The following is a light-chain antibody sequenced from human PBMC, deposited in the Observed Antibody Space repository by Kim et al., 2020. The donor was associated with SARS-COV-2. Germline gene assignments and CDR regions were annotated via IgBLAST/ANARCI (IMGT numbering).Light chain of an antibody. CDR3: QQYNSYSGT. Sequence: GDRVTVTCRASQSIGRWLAWYQQKPGQAPKLLIYMASTLHSGVPSRFSGSGSGTEFTLTISGLQPDDTATYYCQQYNSYSGTFGQGTKVDIK. CDR1: QSIGRW. V-gene: IGKV1-5*03. CDR2: MAS. J-gene: IGKJ1*01.